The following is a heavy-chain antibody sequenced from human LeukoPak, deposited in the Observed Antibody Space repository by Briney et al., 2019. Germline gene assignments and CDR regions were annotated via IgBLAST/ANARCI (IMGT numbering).Heavy chain of an antibody. V-gene: IGHV3-74*01. CDR2: INSDGRST. J-gene: IGHJ4*02. CDR1: GFTFSSYW. CDR3: VRGGYDSSGYYSSDY. Sequence: GGSLRLSCAASGFTFSSYWMHWVRQAPGKGLVWVSRINSDGRSTNFADSVKGRFTISRDNAKNTLYLQMNSLRADDTAVYYCVRGGYDSSGYYSSDYWGQGTLVTVSS. D-gene: IGHD3-22*01.